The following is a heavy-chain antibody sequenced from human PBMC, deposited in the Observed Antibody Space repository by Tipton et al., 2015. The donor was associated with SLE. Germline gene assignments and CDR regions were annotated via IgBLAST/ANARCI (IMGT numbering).Heavy chain of an antibody. CDR1: GGSISSYY. CDR2: IYYSGST. D-gene: IGHD3-10*01. CDR3: ARDRLVVRGVISAYGMDV. Sequence: TLSLTCTVSGGSISSYYWSWIRQPPGKGLEWIGYIYYSGSTNYNPSLKSRATISVDTSKNQFSLKLSSVTAADTAVYYCARDRLVVRGVISAYGMDVWGQGTTVTVSS. J-gene: IGHJ6*02. V-gene: IGHV4-59*01.